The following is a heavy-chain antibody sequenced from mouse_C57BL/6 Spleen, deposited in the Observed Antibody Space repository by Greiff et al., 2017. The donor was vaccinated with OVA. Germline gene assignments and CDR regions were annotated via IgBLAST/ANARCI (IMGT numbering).Heavy chain of an antibody. CDR1: GYAFSSYW. CDR3: ARSGGYYGSNFDY. Sequence: QVQLQQSGAELVKPGASVKISYEASGYAFSSYWMNWVKQRPGKGLEWIGQIYPGDGDTNYNGKFKGKATLTADKSSSTAYMQLGSLTSEDSAVYFCARSGGYYGSNFDYWGQGTTLTVSS. J-gene: IGHJ2*01. V-gene: IGHV1-80*01. CDR2: IYPGDGDT. D-gene: IGHD1-1*01.